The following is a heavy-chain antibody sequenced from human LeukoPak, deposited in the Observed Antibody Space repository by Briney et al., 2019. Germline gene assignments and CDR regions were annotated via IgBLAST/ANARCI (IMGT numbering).Heavy chain of an antibody. CDR2: IYYSGST. J-gene: IGHJ4*02. CDR1: GGSISSSIYY. CDR3: ASSIKARGYSGDWHGTDY. Sequence: SETLSLTCTVSGGSISSSIYYWGWIRQPPGKGLEWIGSIYYSGSTTYNPSLKSRVTISVDTSKNQFSLKLSSVTAADTAVYYCASSIKARGYSGDWHGTDYWGQGTLLTVSS. V-gene: IGHV4-39*07. D-gene: IGHD6-19*01.